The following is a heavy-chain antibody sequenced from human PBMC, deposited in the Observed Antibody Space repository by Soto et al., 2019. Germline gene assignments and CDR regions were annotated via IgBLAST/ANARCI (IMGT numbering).Heavy chain of an antibody. J-gene: IGHJ4*02. V-gene: IGHV3-23*01. D-gene: IGHD5-18*01. CDR1: GFTFRSYA. Sequence: GGSLRLSCAASGFTFRSYAMNWVRQAPGKGLEWVSGISGSGGSTDYADSVKGRFTISRDTPTNTLYLQMNSLRAEDTAVYYCAKGSTAMATTNLDYWGQGTLVTVSS. CDR2: ISGSGGST. CDR3: AKGSTAMATTNLDY.